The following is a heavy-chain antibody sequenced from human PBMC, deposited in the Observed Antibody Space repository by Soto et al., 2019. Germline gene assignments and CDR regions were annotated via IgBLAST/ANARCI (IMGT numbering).Heavy chain of an antibody. CDR2: ISGGGNDA. CDR1: GFTFSSYA. V-gene: IGHV3-23*01. Sequence: EVQLLESGAGLVQPGGSLVLSCAASGFTFSSYAMSWVRQAPGKGLEWVSSISGGGNDAYYADSVKGLFTTSRDNSRNTLYLQMNSLRADDTGVHYCARILFLASTVIEPFDLWGRGAVVTVSS. CDR3: ARILFLASTVIEPFDL. J-gene: IGHJ4*02. D-gene: IGHD3-3*02.